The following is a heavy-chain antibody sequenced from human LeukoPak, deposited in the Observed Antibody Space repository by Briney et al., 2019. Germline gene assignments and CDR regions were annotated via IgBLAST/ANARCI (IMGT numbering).Heavy chain of an antibody. CDR3: ATGFSVGATGFDY. CDR1: GYAFTSYG. CDR2: FDPEDGET. V-gene: IGHV1-24*01. Sequence: GASVKVSCKACGYAFTSYGISWVRQAPGKGLEWMGGFDPEDGETIYAQKFQGRVTMTEDTSTDTAYMELSSLRSEDTAVYYCATGFSVGATGFDYWGQGTLVTVSS. J-gene: IGHJ4*02. D-gene: IGHD1-26*01.